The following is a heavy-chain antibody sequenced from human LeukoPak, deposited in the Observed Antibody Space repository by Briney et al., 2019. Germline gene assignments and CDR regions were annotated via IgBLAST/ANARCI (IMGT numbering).Heavy chain of an antibody. CDR1: GGSMSSYY. V-gene: IGHV4-59*01. CDR3: AGGDWNYGAFDI. D-gene: IGHD1-7*01. CDR2: IYYSGST. Sequence: SETLSLTCTVSGGSMSSYYWSWIRQPPGKGLEWIGYIYYSGSTNYNPSLKSRVTISVDTSKNQFSLKLISVTAADTAVYYCAGGDWNYGAFDIWGQGTMVTVSS. J-gene: IGHJ3*02.